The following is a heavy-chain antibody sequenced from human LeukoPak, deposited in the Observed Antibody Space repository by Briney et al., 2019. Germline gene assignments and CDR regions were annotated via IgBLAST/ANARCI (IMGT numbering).Heavy chain of an antibody. CDR1: GFSFSSYW. J-gene: IGHJ6*03. V-gene: IGHV3-7*01. CDR3: TRDFQGRFYYHVDV. Sequence: GGSLRLSXAASGFSFSSYWMSWVRQAPGRGLEWVGNMNQDGSEIYYVDSVKGRLTISRDNAKNSLYLQMNSLRAEDTGVYYCTRDFQGRFYYHVDVWGKGTTVTVSS. D-gene: IGHD3-10*01. CDR2: MNQDGSEI.